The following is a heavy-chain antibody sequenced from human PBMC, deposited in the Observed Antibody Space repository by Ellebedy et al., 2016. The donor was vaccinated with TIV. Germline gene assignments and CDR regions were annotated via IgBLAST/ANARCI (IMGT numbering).Heavy chain of an antibody. CDR2: ISYDGSNK. V-gene: IGHV3-30*01. D-gene: IGHD2-21*01. CDR3: ATGTYSPIDY. Sequence: PGGSLRLPCAASGFTFSSYAMHWVRQAPGKGLEWVAVISYDGSNKYYADSVKCRFTISRDNSKNTLYLQMNSLRAEDTAVYYCATGTYSPIDYWGQGTLVTVSS. J-gene: IGHJ4*02. CDR1: GFTFSSYA.